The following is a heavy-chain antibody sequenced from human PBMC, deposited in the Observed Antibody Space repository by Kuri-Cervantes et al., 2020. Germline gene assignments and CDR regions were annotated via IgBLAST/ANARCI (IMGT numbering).Heavy chain of an antibody. CDR3: ARGHFWIHYPDY. CDR2: IKQDGSEK. D-gene: IGHD3-3*02. J-gene: IGHJ4*02. V-gene: IGHV3-7*03. CDR1: GFTFSNAW. Sequence: GGSLRLSCAVSGFTFSNAWMSWVRQAPGKGLEWVANIKQDGSEKYYVDSVKGRFTISRDNAKNSLYLQMNSLRAEDTAVYYCARGHFWIHYPDYWGQGTLVTVSS.